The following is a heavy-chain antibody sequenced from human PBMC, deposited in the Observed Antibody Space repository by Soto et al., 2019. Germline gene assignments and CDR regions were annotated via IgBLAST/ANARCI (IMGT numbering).Heavy chain of an antibody. CDR1: GGSISSGDYY. V-gene: IGHV4-30-4*01. D-gene: IGHD5-12*01. CDR2: IYYSGST. CDR3: ARYSGYDMPHYYYYYGMDV. J-gene: IGHJ6*02. Sequence: LSLTCTVSGGSISSGDYYWSWIRQPPGKGLEWIGYIYYSGSTYYNPSLKSRVTISVDTSKNQFSLKLSSVTAADTAVYYCARYSGYDMPHYYYYYGMDVWGQGTTVTVSS.